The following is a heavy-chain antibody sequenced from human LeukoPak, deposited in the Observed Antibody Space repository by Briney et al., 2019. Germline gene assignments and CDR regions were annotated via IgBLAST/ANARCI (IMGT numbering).Heavy chain of an antibody. CDR1: GGSISSSNW. D-gene: IGHD4-23*01. Sequence: SGTLSLTCAVSGGSISSSNWWSWVRQPPGKGLEWIGEIYHSGSTNYNPSLKSRVTISVDKSKNQFSLKLSSVTAADTAVYYCARSARDYGGNPYYYYGMDVWGQGTTVTVSS. J-gene: IGHJ6*02. V-gene: IGHV4-4*02. CDR3: ARSARDYGGNPYYYYGMDV. CDR2: IYHSGST.